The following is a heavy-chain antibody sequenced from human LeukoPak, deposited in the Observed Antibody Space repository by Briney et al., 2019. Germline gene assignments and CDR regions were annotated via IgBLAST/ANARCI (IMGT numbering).Heavy chain of an antibody. Sequence: GGSLRLSCSASGFTFSSYAMNWDRQAPGKGLEYVSAITSYGGSTYYADSVKGRFTISRDNSKNTLYLQMSSLRAEDTAVYYCVKGRCSGSSCYGGDYWGRGTLVTVSS. CDR1: GFTFSSYA. CDR3: VKGRCSGSSCYGGDY. V-gene: IGHV3-64D*06. CDR2: ITSYGGST. J-gene: IGHJ4*02. D-gene: IGHD2-2*01.